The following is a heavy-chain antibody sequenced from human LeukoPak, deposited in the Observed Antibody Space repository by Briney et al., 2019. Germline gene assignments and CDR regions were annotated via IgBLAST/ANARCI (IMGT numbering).Heavy chain of an antibody. J-gene: IGHJ4*02. V-gene: IGHV3-23*01. Sequence: PGGSLRLSCAVSGFTFNEYVMSWVRQAPGSGLEWVSAVSSSGFSTYYADSVKGRFTISRDNAKNSLYLQMNSLRAEDTALYYCARAPYSSGWYDYWGQGTLVTVSS. CDR1: GFTFNEYV. CDR3: ARAPYSSGWYDY. D-gene: IGHD6-19*01. CDR2: VSSSGFST.